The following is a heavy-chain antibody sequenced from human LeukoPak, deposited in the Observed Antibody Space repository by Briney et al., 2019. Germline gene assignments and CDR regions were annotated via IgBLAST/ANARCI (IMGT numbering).Heavy chain of an antibody. CDR1: GFTVSSNY. CDR2: IYSGGST. Sequence: GGSLRLSCAASGFTVSSNYMSWVRQAPGKGLEWVSVIYSGGSTYYADSVKGRFTISRDNSKNTLYLQMNSLRAEDTAVYYCVAYYYDSSGYYYLDYWGQGTLVTVSS. V-gene: IGHV3-66*01. CDR3: VAYYYDSSGYYYLDY. J-gene: IGHJ4*02. D-gene: IGHD3-22*01.